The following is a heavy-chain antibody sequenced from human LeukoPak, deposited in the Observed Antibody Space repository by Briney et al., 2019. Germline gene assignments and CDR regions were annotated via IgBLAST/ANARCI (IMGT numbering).Heavy chain of an antibody. CDR3: ARIYGSGSYPLDY. V-gene: IGHV3-11*04. Sequence: GGSLRLSCAASGFTFSVYYMSWIRQAPGKGLEWVSYISSSGSTIYYADSVKGRFTISRDNAKNSLYLQMNSLRAEDTAVYYCARIYGSGSYPLDYWGQGTLVTVSS. D-gene: IGHD3-10*01. CDR2: ISSSGSTI. J-gene: IGHJ4*02. CDR1: GFTFSVYY.